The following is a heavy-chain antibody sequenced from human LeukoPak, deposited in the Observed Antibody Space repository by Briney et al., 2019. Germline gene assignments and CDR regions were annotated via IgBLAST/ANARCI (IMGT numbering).Heavy chain of an antibody. J-gene: IGHJ3*02. CDR1: GXTFSTHS. Sequence: PGGSLRLSCAASGXTFSTHSMNWLRQAPGKGLEWVSSIGSGGNPTYYADSVKGRFTISRDNAKNSLYLQVNSLRGEDTAVYYCVTTTYCGGDCYSEGFDIWGQGTMVAVSS. D-gene: IGHD2-21*02. V-gene: IGHV3-21*01. CDR2: IGSGGNPT. CDR3: VTTTYCGGDCYSEGFDI.